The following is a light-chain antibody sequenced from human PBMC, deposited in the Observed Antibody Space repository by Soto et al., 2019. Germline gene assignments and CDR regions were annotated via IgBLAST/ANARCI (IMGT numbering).Light chain of an antibody. CDR1: SSDVGGYNY. V-gene: IGLV2-14*01. CDR3: SSYTSSNTRYV. J-gene: IGLJ1*01. CDR2: DVS. Sequence: QSGLTQPASVSGSPGQSITISCTGTSSDVGGYNYVSWYQQHPGKAPKLMIYDVSGRPSGVSYRFSGSKSGNTASLTISGLQAEDEADYYCSSYTSSNTRYVFGTGTKVTVL.